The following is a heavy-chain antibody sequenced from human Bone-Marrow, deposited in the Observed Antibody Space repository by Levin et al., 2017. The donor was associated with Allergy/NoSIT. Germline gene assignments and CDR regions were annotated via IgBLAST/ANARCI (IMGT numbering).Heavy chain of an antibody. V-gene: IGHV1-46*01. CDR3: ARLIGRHKPSDFWSGELDY. D-gene: IGHD3-3*01. CDR1: GYNFINHY. Sequence: GESLKISCQASGYNFINHYINWMRQAPGQGLEWMGMINPTGGRTTYTQKFQDRVTMTMDTSTSTVSMELTSLRSEDTAVYYCARLIGRHKPSDFWSGELDYWGQGILVTVSS. CDR2: INPTGGRT. J-gene: IGHJ4*02.